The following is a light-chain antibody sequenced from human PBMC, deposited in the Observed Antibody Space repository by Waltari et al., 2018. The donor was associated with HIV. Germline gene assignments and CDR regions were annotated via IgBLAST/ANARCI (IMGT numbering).Light chain of an antibody. CDR3: QACDSSTVV. CDR2: PDS. J-gene: IGLJ2*01. V-gene: IGLV3-1*01. Sequence: SYELTQPPSVSVSPGQTASITCTGDKLGDKYACRYQQKPGQAPVLVTYPDSKRPSVIPSPFSGSNSGNTATLPIRATQAMDEADYYCQACDSSTVVFGVGTKLTVL. CDR1: KLGDKY.